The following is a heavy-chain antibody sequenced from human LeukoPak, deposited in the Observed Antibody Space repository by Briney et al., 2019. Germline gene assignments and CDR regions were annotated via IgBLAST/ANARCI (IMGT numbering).Heavy chain of an antibody. J-gene: IGHJ4*02. V-gene: IGHV3-15*01. CDR3: NPPSRVDTARAN. CDR2: IKSKTDGGTT. D-gene: IGHD5-18*01. CDR1: GFTFSNAW. Sequence: GGSLRLSCAASGFTFSNAWMSWVRQAPGKGLEWVGRIKSKTDGGTTDYAAPVKGRFTISRDDSKNTLYLQMNSLKTEDTAVYYCNPPSRVDTARANWGQGTLVTVSS.